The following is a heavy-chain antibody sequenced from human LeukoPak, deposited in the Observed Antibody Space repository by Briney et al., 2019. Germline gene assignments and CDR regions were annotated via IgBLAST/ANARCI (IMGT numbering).Heavy chain of an antibody. D-gene: IGHD2/OR15-2a*01. Sequence: GGSLRLSCAASGFSFSDSYMSWIRQAPGQGLEWLSYIKSSDTSTFYADSVKGRFTVSRDNAKNSLYLQMNSLRAEDTAVYYCARRGNMSSHAFDIWGQGTVVTVS. J-gene: IGHJ3*02. CDR3: ARRGNMSSHAFDI. CDR2: IKSSDTST. CDR1: GFSFSDSY. V-gene: IGHV3-11*01.